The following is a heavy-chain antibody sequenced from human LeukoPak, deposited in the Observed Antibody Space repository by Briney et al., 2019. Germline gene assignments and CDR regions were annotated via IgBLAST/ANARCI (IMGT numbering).Heavy chain of an antibody. V-gene: IGHV1-2*02. J-gene: IGHJ6*03. CDR2: INPNSGGT. D-gene: IGHD4-11*01. CDR1: GYTFTSYG. Sequence: ASVKVSCKASGYTFTSYGISWVRQAPGQGLEWMGWINPNSGGTNYAQKFRGRVTMTRDTSISTAYMELSRLRSDDTAVYYCTRELTVYYYYYMDVWGKGTTVTISS. CDR3: TRELTVYYYYYMDV.